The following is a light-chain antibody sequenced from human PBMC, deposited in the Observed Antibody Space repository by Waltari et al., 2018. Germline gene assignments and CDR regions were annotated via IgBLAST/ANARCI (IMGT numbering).Light chain of an antibody. CDR1: QSLSRF. CDR2: AAS. J-gene: IGKJ1*01. Sequence: DIQMTQSPSSLSASVGDRVPITCRASQSLSRFLNWFQQKPGKAPKLLIYAASSLESGVPPRFSGSGSGTDFTLTISSLQPEDFGTYYCQQSYSVLWTFGQGTKVDIK. CDR3: QQSYSVLWT. V-gene: IGKV1-39*01.